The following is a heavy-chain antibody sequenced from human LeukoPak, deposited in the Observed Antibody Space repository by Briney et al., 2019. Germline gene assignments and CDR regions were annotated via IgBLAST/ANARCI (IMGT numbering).Heavy chain of an antibody. D-gene: IGHD1-26*01. CDR1: GFTFSSYG. V-gene: IGHV3-23*01. J-gene: IGHJ4*02. CDR2: ISGSGTGGRT. Sequence: PGGTLRLSCAASGFTFSSYGMSWVRQAPGKGLEWVSGISGSGTGGRTYYADSVKGRFTISRDNSKNTLYLQMNSLRAEDTAVYYCAKAGSIRFDYWGQGTLVTVSS. CDR3: AKAGSIRFDY.